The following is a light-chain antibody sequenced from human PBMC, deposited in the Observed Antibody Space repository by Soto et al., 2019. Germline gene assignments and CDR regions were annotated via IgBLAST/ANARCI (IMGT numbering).Light chain of an antibody. Sequence: EIVMTQSPATLSVSPGESATLSCRASQSISSRKLAWYQQNPGQAPRLLMYGASNRATGIPARFGGSGSGTEFTLTISSLQSEDFAVYYCQQYDYWPRTLGKGTKVEIK. CDR1: QSISSRK. CDR3: QQYDYWPRT. J-gene: IGKJ1*01. V-gene: IGKV3-15*01. CDR2: GAS.